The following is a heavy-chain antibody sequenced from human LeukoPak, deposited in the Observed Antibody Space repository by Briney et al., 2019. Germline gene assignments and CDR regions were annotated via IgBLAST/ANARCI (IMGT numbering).Heavy chain of an antibody. CDR3: ARATGYQVLSLHCYYGMDV. J-gene: IGHJ6*02. CDR1: GGSISSSSYY. D-gene: IGHD2-2*01. Sequence: PSETLSLTCTVSGGSISSSSYYWGWLRQPPGKGLEWLGNIYYSGSTYYNPALKNRGTISVDTSKNQFSLKLSSMTAADTAVYYYARATGYQVLSLHCYYGMDVWGQGTTVTVSS. CDR2: IYYSGST. V-gene: IGHV4-39*01.